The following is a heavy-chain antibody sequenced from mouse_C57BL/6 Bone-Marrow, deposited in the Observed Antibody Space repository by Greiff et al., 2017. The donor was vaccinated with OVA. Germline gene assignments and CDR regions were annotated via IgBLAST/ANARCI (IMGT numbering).Heavy chain of an antibody. J-gene: IGHJ3*01. V-gene: IGHV3-6*01. CDR3: ARYYYGSRD. CDR2: ISYDGSN. D-gene: IGHD1-1*01. Sequence: EVKLQESGPGLVKPSQSLSLTCSVTGYSITSGYYWNWIRQFPGNKLEWMGYISYDGSNNYNPSLKNRTSITRDTSKNQFFLKLNSVTTEDTATYYCARYYYGSRDWGQGTLVTVSA. CDR1: GYSITSGYY.